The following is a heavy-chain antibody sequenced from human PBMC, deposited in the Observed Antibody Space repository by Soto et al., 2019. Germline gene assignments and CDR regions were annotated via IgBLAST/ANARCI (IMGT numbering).Heavy chain of an antibody. V-gene: IGHV4-39*02. Sequence: PSETLSLTCTVSGGSLSSSNYYWGWIRQPPGKGLEWIGSIFYSGSTYYNPPLKSRVTISVDTSKNQFSLKLNSVTAADTAVYYCAKDRYGGNYKDYWGQGTLVTVSS. D-gene: IGHD4-4*01. CDR2: IFYSGST. CDR3: AKDRYGGNYKDY. CDR1: GGSLSSSNYY. J-gene: IGHJ4*02.